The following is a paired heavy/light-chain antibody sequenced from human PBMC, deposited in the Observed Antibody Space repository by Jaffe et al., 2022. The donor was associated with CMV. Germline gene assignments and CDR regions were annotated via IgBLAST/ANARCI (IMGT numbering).Heavy chain of an antibody. Sequence: EVQLVESGGGLVQPGGSLRLSCAASGFTFSSYTMNWVRQAPGKGLEWVSYISSSSSTIYYADSVKGRFTISRDNAKNSLYLQMNSLRDEDTAVYYCARGFSCSGGGCYHDYWGQGTLVTVSS. CDR2: ISSSSSTI. CDR3: ARGFSCSGGGCYHDY. D-gene: IGHD2-15*01. J-gene: IGHJ4*02. V-gene: IGHV3-48*02. CDR1: GFTFSSYT.
Light chain of an antibody. CDR3: QQYKSYPST. CDR2: AAS. J-gene: IGKJ5*01. CDR1: QGISNY. Sequence: DIQMTQSPSSLSASVGDRVTITCRASQGISNYLAWFQQKPGKAPKSLIYAASSLQSGVPSKFSGSGSGTDFTLTISSLQPEDFVTYYCQQYKSYPSTFGQGTRLEIK. V-gene: IGKV1-16*02.